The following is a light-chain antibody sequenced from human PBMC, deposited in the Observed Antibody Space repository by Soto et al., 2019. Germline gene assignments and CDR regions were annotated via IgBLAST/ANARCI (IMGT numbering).Light chain of an antibody. CDR3: SSYTTSGTYV. Sequence: QSALTQPASVSGSPGQSITISCTGTRSDVGNYKYVSWYQQHPGKAPKLMIYEVSNRPSGVSNRFSGSKSGSTASLTISGLQAEDEADYYCSSYTTSGTYVFGTGTKLTVL. V-gene: IGLV2-14*01. J-gene: IGLJ1*01. CDR2: EVS. CDR1: RSDVGNYKY.